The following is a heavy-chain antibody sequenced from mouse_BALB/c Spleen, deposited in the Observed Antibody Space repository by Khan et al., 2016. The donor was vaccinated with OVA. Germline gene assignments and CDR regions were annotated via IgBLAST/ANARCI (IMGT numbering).Heavy chain of an antibody. J-gene: IGHJ4*01. CDR3: ARENYCGSSHCAMDY. V-gene: IGHV1S41*01. CDR1: GYTFTNYW. Sequence: DLVKPGASVKLSCKASGYTFTNYWINWIKQRPGQGLEWIGRISPGSGTPYYNEMFKGKATLTVDTSSSTAYIQPSSLSSEDSAVYFCARENYCGSSHCAMDYWGQGTSVTVSS. D-gene: IGHD1-1*01. CDR2: ISPGSGTP.